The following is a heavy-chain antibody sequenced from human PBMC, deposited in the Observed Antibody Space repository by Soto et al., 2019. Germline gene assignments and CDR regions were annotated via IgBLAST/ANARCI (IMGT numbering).Heavy chain of an antibody. D-gene: IGHD6-19*01. CDR2: IYWNDDK. J-gene: IGHJ5*02. Sequence: PTLVNPTQTLTLTCIFSGFSLRTSGVGVGWIRQPPGKALEWLGFIYWNDDKRYSPSLKSRLTITKDTSKNQVVLTMTNMDPVDTATYYCAKSGSSGWYGWFDPWGQGTLVTVSS. CDR1: GFSLRTSGVG. CDR3: AKSGSSGWYGWFDP. V-gene: IGHV2-5*01.